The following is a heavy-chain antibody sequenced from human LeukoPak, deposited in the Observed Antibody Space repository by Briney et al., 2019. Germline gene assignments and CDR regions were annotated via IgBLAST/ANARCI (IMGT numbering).Heavy chain of an antibody. D-gene: IGHD6-13*01. CDR3: ARWLAAVPKMFDP. CDR1: GGSISSGDYY. V-gene: IGHV4-30-4*08. J-gene: IGHJ5*02. CDR2: IYYSGST. Sequence: SETLSLTCTVSGGSISSGDYYWSWIRQPPGKGLEWIGYIYYSGSTYYNPSLKSRVTISVDTSKNQFSLKLSSVTAADTAVYYCARWLAAVPKMFDPWGQGTLVTVSS.